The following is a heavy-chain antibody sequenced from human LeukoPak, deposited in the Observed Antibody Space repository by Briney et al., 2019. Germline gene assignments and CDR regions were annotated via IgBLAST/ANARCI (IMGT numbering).Heavy chain of an antibody. V-gene: IGHV3-30-3*02. CDR2: VSYDGSNK. CDR3: AKLGYCSGGSCYSRWYFDL. CDR1: GFTFSNYA. Sequence: GGSLRLSCAASGFTFSNYAMHWVRQAPGKGLEWVAVVSYDGSNKYYADSVKGRFTISRDNSKNTLHLQMNSLRAEDAAIYYCAKLGYCSGGSCYSRWYFDLWGRGTLVTTSA. J-gene: IGHJ2*01. D-gene: IGHD2-15*01.